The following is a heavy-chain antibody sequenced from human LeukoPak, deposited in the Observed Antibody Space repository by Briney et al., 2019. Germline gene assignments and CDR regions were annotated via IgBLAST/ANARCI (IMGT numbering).Heavy chain of an antibody. Sequence: KAGGSLRLSCSASGFTFSSYGMHWVRQAPGKGLEYVSVISSNGGSTDYADSVKGRFTISSDNSKNTLYLQMSSLRVEDTAVYYCVKRLAGTYYFDYWGQGTLVTVSS. J-gene: IGHJ4*02. V-gene: IGHV3-64D*06. CDR1: GFTFSSYG. CDR3: VKRLAGTYYFDY. D-gene: IGHD3-10*01. CDR2: ISSNGGST.